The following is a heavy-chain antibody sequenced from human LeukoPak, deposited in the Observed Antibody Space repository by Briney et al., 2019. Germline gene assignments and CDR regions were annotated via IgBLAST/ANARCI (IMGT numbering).Heavy chain of an antibody. D-gene: IGHD2-2*01. CDR2: INPNSGGT. V-gene: IGHV1-2*02. CDR1: GYTFTAYY. CDR3: ARDSAVVPAAIESFDH. Sequence: ASVKVSCKASGYTFTAYYMHWVRQAPGQGLEWMGWINPNSGGTNYAQKFQGRVTMTRDTSISTAYMELSSLRSEDTAVYYCARDSAVVPAAIESFDHWGQGTLVTVSS. J-gene: IGHJ4*02.